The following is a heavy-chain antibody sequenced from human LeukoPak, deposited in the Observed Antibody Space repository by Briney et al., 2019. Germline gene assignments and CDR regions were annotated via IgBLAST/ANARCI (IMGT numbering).Heavy chain of an antibody. Sequence: GGSLRLSCAASGFTVSSNYMTWVRQAPGKGLEWVSLIYSGGSTSYADSVRGRFTISRDNSKNTLYLQMNSLRAEDTALYYCARRDYYGSGSPDFWGQGTLVTVSS. V-gene: IGHV3-66*04. CDR3: ARRDYYGSGSPDF. CDR2: IYSGGST. J-gene: IGHJ4*02. D-gene: IGHD3-10*01. CDR1: GFTVSSNY.